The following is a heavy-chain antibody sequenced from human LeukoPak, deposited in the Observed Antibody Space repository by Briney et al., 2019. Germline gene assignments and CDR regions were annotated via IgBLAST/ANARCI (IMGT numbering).Heavy chain of an antibody. CDR1: GFTFNNYV. Sequence: GGCLRLSCEASGFTFNNYVMTWVRQAPGKGLEWVSSIHGGGDSPSYADSVKGRFTVSRDNSNNTLYLQMSGLRAEDTAVYFCAKERVAVIRDYYFDSWGQGTLVTVSS. CDR3: AKERVAVIRDYYFDS. D-gene: IGHD3-22*01. J-gene: IGHJ4*02. CDR2: IHGGGDSP. V-gene: IGHV3-23*01.